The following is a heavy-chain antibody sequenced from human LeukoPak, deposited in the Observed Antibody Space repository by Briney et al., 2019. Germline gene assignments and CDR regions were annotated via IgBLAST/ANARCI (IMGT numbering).Heavy chain of an antibody. CDR3: ARDRSNTVTTGFIDY. Sequence: SETLSLTCAVSGYSISSGYYWGWIRQPPEKGLEWIGSIYHRGSTYYNPSLESRVTISVDTSKNQFSLNLSSVTAADTAVYYCARDRSNTVTTGFIDYWGQGTLVTVSS. CDR1: GYSISSGYY. D-gene: IGHD4-17*01. CDR2: IYHRGST. J-gene: IGHJ4*02. V-gene: IGHV4-38-2*01.